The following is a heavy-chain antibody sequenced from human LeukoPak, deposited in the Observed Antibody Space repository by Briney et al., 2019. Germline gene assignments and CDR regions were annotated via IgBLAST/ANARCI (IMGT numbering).Heavy chain of an antibody. CDR3: IRDFRSADL. Sequence: PGGSLRLSCVASGFTFGNYRMHWGRQPPGKGLVWVSRIYVDGRTTNYADSVKGRFTISRDNAKNTVYLEMNSLSVEDTATYYCIRDFRSADLWGQGTLVTVSS. V-gene: IGHV3-74*01. CDR2: IYVDGRTT. CDR1: GFTFGNYR. J-gene: IGHJ5*02.